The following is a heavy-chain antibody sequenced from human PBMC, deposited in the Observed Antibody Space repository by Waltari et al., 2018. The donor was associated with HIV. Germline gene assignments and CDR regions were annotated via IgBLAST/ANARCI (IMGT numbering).Heavy chain of an antibody. V-gene: IGHV4-59*01. CDR3: ARYTMREGFFDY. CDR1: GGSISSYY. J-gene: IGHJ4*02. D-gene: IGHD3-22*01. CDR2: IYNSGTT. Sequence: QVQLQESGPGLVKPSETLSLTCIVSGGSISSYYWSWIRQSPGKGLEWIGYIYNSGTTNYNPSRKSRVTISIDTSKNQFSLKLTSVTAADTAVYYCARYTMREGFFDYWGQGTLVTVSS.